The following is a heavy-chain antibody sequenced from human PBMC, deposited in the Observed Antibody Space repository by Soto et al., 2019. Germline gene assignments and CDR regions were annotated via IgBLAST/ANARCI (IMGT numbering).Heavy chain of an antibody. V-gene: IGHV3-33*01. CDR1: GFTFSSYG. CDR3: ARDPPYSSSPDFDC. CDR2: IWYDGSNK. D-gene: IGHD6-6*01. J-gene: IGHJ4*02. Sequence: VRLVESGGGVVQPGRSLRLSCAASGFTFSSYGMHWVRQAPGKGLEWVAVIWYDGSNKYYADSVKGRFTISRDNSKNTLYLQMNSLRGEDTAVYYCARDPPYSSSPDFDCWGQGTLVTVSS.